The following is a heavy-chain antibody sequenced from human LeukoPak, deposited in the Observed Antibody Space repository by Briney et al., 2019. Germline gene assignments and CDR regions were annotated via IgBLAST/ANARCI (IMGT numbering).Heavy chain of an antibody. Sequence: GGSLRLSCAASGFTFSSYAMSWVRQAPGKGLEWVSAISGSGGSTYCADSVKGRFTISRDNSKDMLYLQMNSLKVEDTATYYCGKEGGAWGQGTKVTVSS. D-gene: IGHD3-16*01. V-gene: IGHV3-23*01. CDR3: GKEGGA. CDR1: GFTFSSYA. CDR2: ISGSGGST. J-gene: IGHJ5*02.